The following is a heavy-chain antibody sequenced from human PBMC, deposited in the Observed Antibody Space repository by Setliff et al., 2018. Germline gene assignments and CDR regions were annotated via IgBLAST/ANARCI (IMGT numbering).Heavy chain of an antibody. CDR3: VRDRAAIVVGPPTAAFDI. CDR1: GYTFAKYG. Sequence: ASVKVSCKAFGYTFAKYGTSWVRQAPGQGLEGMGWISGYNGYTVYAQKLQGRVTLTTDTSTGTAYMEVRSLRSDDTAQYYCVRDRAAIVVGPPTAAFDIWGQGTMVTVSS. V-gene: IGHV1-18*01. D-gene: IGHD2-2*01. CDR2: ISGYNGYT. J-gene: IGHJ3*02.